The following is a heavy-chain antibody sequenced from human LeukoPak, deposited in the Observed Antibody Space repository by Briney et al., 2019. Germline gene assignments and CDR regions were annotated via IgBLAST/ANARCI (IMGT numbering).Heavy chain of an antibody. CDR3: ARPDSTLYYFDY. Sequence: PSETLSLTCAVYGGSFSGYYWSWIRQPPGNGLEWIGEINHSGSTNYNPSLKSRVTISVDTSKNQFSLKLSSVTAADTAVYYCARPDSTLYYFDYWGQGTLVTVSS. V-gene: IGHV4-34*01. J-gene: IGHJ4*02. CDR2: INHSGST. D-gene: IGHD2-2*01. CDR1: GGSFSGYY.